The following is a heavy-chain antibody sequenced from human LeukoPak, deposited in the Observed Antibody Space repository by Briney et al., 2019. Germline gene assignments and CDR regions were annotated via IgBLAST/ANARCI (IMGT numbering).Heavy chain of an antibody. D-gene: IGHD2-2*01. V-gene: IGHV3-30*02. CDR3: AKEGCSSTSCYVGPDY. CDR2: IRYDGSNK. Sequence: GGSLRLSCAASGFTFSSYAMHWVRQAPGKGLEWVAFIRYDGSNKYYADSVKGRFTISRDNSKNTLYLQMNSLRAEDTAVYYCAKEGCSSTSCYVGPDYWGQGTLVTVSS. CDR1: GFTFSSYA. J-gene: IGHJ4*02.